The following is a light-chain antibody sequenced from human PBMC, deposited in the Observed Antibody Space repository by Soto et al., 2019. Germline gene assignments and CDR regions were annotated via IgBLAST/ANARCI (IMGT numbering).Light chain of an antibody. V-gene: IGKV1-9*01. Sequence: IQLTQSPSSLSASVGDRVTITCRASQGLNTNLAWYQQKPGKAPNLLSYGASTLQKVVPSSFSGNGSGTVFTRTISRLQPEDLAPYYCQQSNNYFTFGRGTKVDSK. CDR1: QGLNTN. CDR2: GAS. CDR3: QQSNNYFT. J-gene: IGKJ3*01.